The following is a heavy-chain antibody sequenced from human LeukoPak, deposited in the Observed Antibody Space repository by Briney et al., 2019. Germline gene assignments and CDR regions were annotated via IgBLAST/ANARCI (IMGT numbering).Heavy chain of an antibody. J-gene: IGHJ4*02. CDR1: GFTVSRNY. Sequence: GGSLRLSCAVSGFTVSRNYMIWVRQAPGKGLEWVSVIYSGDRTYYADSVKGRFTISRDNSKNTLYLQMNSLRADDTALYYCARVDSGWYYFDYWGQGTLVTVSS. CDR3: ARVDSGWYYFDY. V-gene: IGHV3-66*01. CDR2: IYSGDRT. D-gene: IGHD6-19*01.